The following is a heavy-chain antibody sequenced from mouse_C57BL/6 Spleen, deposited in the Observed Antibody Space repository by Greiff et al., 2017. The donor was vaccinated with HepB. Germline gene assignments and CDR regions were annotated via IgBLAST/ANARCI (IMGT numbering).Heavy chain of an antibody. CDR3: ARRLLRSSEGYFDY. CDR2: ISYSGST. V-gene: IGHV3-1*01. J-gene: IGHJ2*01. D-gene: IGHD1-1*01. CDR1: GYSITSGYD. Sequence: VQLKESGPGMVKPSQSLSLTCTVTGYSITSGYDWHWIRHFPGNKLEWMGYISYSGSTNYNPSLNSRISITHDTSKNHFFLKLNSVTTEDTATYYCARRLLRSSEGYFDYWGQGTTLTVSS.